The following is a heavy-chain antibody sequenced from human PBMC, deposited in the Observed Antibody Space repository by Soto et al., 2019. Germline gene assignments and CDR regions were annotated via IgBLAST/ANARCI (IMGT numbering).Heavy chain of an antibody. Sequence: PGGSLRLSCAASGFTFSIYAMSWFRQAPGKGLEWVSAISGSGGSTYYADSVKGRFTISRDNSKNTLYLQMNSLRAEDTAVYYCAIIPLSSGYYYYYGMDVWGQGTTVTVSS. D-gene: IGHD3-22*01. CDR1: GFTFSIYA. CDR2: ISGSGGST. V-gene: IGHV3-23*01. J-gene: IGHJ6*02. CDR3: AIIPLSSGYYYYYGMDV.